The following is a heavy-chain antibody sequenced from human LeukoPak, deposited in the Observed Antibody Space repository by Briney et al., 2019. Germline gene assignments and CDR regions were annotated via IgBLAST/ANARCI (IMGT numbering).Heavy chain of an antibody. CDR3: ARHTSTYFDY. V-gene: IGHV3-74*01. CDR1: GFTFSSYW. Sequence: GGSLRLSCAASGFTFSSYWMHWVRQAPGKGLVWVSRINTDGSRTDYADSVKGRFTISRDSAKNSLYLQMNSLRAEDTAVYYCARHTSTYFDYWGQGNLVTVSS. D-gene: IGHD2-2*01. J-gene: IGHJ4*02. CDR2: INTDGSRT.